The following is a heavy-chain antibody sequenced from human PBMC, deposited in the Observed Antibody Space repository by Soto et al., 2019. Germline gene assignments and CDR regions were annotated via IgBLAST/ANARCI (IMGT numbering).Heavy chain of an antibody. CDR2: ISYDATNK. Sequence: QVQLVECGGGVVQPGRSLRLSCAASGFTFSGYGMHWVRQTPGKGLEWVAVISYDATNKYYADSVKGRFTISRDNSKNTLYLQMNSLRAEDTAVYYCAKGGDGYNPISYYYGMDVWGQGTTVTVSS. D-gene: IGHD5-12*01. V-gene: IGHV3-30*18. J-gene: IGHJ6*02. CDR3: AKGGDGYNPISYYYGMDV. CDR1: GFTFSGYG.